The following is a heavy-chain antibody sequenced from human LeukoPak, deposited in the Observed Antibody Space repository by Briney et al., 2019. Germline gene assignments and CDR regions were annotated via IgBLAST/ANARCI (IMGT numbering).Heavy chain of an antibody. D-gene: IGHD2-2*01. V-gene: IGHV4-61*01. CDR1: GGSVSSGTHY. J-gene: IGHJ4*02. CDR2: IYSSGST. CDR3: ARGWASSWYYFDF. Sequence: SETLSLICTVSGGSVSSGTHYWSWIRQPPGKGLEWIGYIYSSGSTNYNPSLKSRVSISIDTSKNQFSLNLSSVTAADTAVYYCARGWASSWYYFDFWGQGTLVTVSS.